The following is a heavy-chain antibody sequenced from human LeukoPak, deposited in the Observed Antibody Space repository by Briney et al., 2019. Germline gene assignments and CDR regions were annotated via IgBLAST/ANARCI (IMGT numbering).Heavy chain of an antibody. Sequence: GGSLRLSCAASVASGFTFSNFIMNWVRQAPGKGLERVSYIGNGNSPIYYADSVKGRFTISRDNAKNSLYLQMYSLRAEDTAIYYCARGFPARQGAFDIWGQGTKVTVSS. CDR3: ARGFPARQGAFDI. CDR1: GFTFSNFI. D-gene: IGHD6-6*01. J-gene: IGHJ3*02. CDR2: IGNGNSPI. V-gene: IGHV3-48*01.